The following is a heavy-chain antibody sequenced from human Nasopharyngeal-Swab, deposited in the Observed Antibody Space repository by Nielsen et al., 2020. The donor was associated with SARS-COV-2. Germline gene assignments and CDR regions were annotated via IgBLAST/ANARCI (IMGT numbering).Heavy chain of an antibody. J-gene: IGHJ4*02. D-gene: IGHD1-26*01. CDR3: AREGPRVGY. Sequence: GESLKISCAASGFTFSTYDMNWVRQAPGKGLEWVSVIYSGGSTYYADSVKGRFTISRDNSKNTLYLQMNSLRAEDTAVYYCAREGPRVGYWGQGTLVTVSS. V-gene: IGHV3-53*05. CDR2: IYSGGST. CDR1: GFTFSTYD.